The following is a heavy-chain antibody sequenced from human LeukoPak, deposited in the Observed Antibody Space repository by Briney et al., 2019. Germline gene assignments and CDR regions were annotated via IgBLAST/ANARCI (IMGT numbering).Heavy chain of an antibody. CDR1: GYTFTSYY. CDR3: ARDPLGRFGDNYFDY. CDR2: INPSGGST. J-gene: IGHJ4*02. D-gene: IGHD3-10*01. V-gene: IGHV1-46*01. Sequence: ASVKVSCKASGYTFTSYYMHWVRQAPGQGLEWMGIINPSGGSTSYAQKFQGRVTMTRDTSTSTVYMELSRLRSDDTAVYYCARDPLGRFGDNYFDYWGQGTLVTVSS.